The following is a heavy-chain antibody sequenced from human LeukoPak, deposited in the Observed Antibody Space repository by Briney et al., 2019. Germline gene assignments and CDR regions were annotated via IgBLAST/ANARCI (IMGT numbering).Heavy chain of an antibody. V-gene: IGHV1-69*02. CDR2: IIPILGIA. Sequence: SVKVSCKASGGTFSSYTISWVRQAPGQGLEWMGRIIPILGIANYAQKFQGRVTITADKSTSTAYMELSSLRSEDTAVYYCARGGAHSYVYVFDIWGQGTMVTVSS. CDR3: ARGGAHSYVYVFDI. D-gene: IGHD3-16*01. CDR1: GGTFSSYT. J-gene: IGHJ3*02.